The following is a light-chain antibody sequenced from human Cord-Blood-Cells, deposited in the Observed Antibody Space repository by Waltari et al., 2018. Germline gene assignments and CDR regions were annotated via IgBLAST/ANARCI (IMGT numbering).Light chain of an antibody. CDR1: QSISSW. J-gene: IGKJ1*01. V-gene: IGKV1-5*03. CDR3: QQYNSYSWT. Sequence: DIQMTQSPSTLSASVGDRVTITCRASQSISSWLAWYQQKPGKAPKLLIYTASSLESGVPSSFSGSGSGTEFTLTISSLQPDDFATYYCQQYNSYSWTFGQGTKVEIK. CDR2: TAS.